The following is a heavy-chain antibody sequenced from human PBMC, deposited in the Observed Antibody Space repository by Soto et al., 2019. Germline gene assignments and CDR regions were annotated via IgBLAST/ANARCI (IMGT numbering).Heavy chain of an antibody. CDR1: GFTFSSYG. D-gene: IGHD6-19*01. V-gene: IGHV3-33*01. Sequence: QVQLVESGGGVAQPGRSLRLSCAASGFTFSSYGMHWVRQAPGKGLEWVAVIWYDGSKTYYADSVKGRFTIFRDNSKNTGYLQMNSLSAEDTAVYYCARDVGVVVAELDYWGQGILVTVSS. CDR3: ARDVGVVVAELDY. CDR2: IWYDGSKT. J-gene: IGHJ4*02.